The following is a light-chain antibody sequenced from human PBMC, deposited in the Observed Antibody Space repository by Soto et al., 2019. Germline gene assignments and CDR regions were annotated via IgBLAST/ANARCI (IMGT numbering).Light chain of an antibody. V-gene: IGKV3-11*01. CDR2: DAS. Sequence: ETVLTQSPATLSLSPGESATLSCRASQSVSTYLAWYQQKPGQAPRLLIYDASNRVTGIPARFRGSGSGTDFTLTISSLEPEDFAAYYCQQRKKWQITFGQGTRLEIK. CDR3: QQRKKWQIT. J-gene: IGKJ5*01. CDR1: QSVSTY.